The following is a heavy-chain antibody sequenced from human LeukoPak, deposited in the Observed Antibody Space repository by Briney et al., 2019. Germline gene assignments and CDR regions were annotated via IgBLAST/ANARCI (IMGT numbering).Heavy chain of an antibody. J-gene: IGHJ4*02. CDR3: AKDPSDYDILTGLLDY. D-gene: IGHD3-9*01. CDR1: GFTFSSYG. V-gene: IGHV3-30*02. Sequence: PGGSLRLSCAASGFTFSSYGMHWVRQAPGKGLEWVAFIPYEGINKYYTDSVKGRFTISRDNSKNTLYLQMNSLRAEDTAVYYCAKDPSDYDILTGLLDYWGQGTLVTVSS. CDR2: IPYEGINK.